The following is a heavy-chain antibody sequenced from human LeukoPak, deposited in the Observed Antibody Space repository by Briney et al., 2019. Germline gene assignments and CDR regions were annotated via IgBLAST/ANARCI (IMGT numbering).Heavy chain of an antibody. D-gene: IGHD2-2*01. Sequence: PGRSLRLSCAASGFTFSSYGMHWVRQAPGKGLEWVAVISYDGSNKYYADSMKGRFTISRDNSKNTLYLQMNSLRAEDTAVYYCAKSPAYCSSTSCYYYYYYGMDVWGKGTTVTVSS. V-gene: IGHV3-30*18. CDR3: AKSPAYCSSTSCYYYYYYGMDV. CDR2: ISYDGSNK. CDR1: GFTFSSYG. J-gene: IGHJ6*04.